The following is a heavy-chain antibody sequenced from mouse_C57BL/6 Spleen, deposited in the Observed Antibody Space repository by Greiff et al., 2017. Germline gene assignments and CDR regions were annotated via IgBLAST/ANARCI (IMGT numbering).Heavy chain of an antibody. J-gene: IGHJ3*01. CDR2: ISYSGST. CDR3: ARADCSSWFAY. Sequence: VQLQQSGPGMVKPSQSLSLTCTVTGYSITSGYDWHWIRHFPGNKLEWMGYISYSGSTNYTPSLKSRISITHDTSKNHFFLKLNSVTTEDTTTYYCARADCSSWFAYWGQGTLVTVSA. V-gene: IGHV3-1*01. D-gene: IGHD2-4*01. CDR1: GYSITSGYD.